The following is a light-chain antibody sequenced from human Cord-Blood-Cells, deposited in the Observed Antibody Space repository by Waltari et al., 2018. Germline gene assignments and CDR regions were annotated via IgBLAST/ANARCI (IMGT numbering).Light chain of an antibody. J-gene: IGKJ3*01. CDR2: AAS. Sequence: EIVLTQSPPSLSLSLGDRATLSCRTSQSVSNYLAWYQQKPAQAPRLLIYAASNRATGIPARFSGSGSGTDFTLTISSLEPEDFAVYYCQQRSNWPITFGPGTKVDIK. CDR1: QSVSNY. CDR3: QQRSNWPIT. V-gene: IGKV3-11*01.